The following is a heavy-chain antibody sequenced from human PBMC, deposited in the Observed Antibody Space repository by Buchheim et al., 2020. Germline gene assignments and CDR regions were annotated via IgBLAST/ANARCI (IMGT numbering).Heavy chain of an antibody. D-gene: IGHD3-3*01. J-gene: IGHJ4*02. Sequence: EVQLVESGGGLVQPGGSLRLSCAASGFTFSSYSMNWVRQAPGKGLEWVSYISSSSSTIYYVDSVKARFTISRDNAKNSLYLQMNCLRVEDTAVYYSAMDYGDDFGSGYYTGSFDYWGQGTL. CDR3: AMDYGDDFGSGYYTGSFDY. V-gene: IGHV3-48*01. CDR2: ISSSSSTI. CDR1: GFTFSSYS.